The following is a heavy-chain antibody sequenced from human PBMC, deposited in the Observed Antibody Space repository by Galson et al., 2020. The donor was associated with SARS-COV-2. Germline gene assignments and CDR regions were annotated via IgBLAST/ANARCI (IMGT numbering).Heavy chain of an antibody. CDR1: GFTFDSYG. CDR3: AKALGPSGWPEYFQH. V-gene: IGHV3-23*01. D-gene: IGHD6-19*01. J-gene: IGHJ1*01. CDR2: IPGSGGRP. Sequence: GGSLRLSCAASGFTFDSYGLSWVRQAPGKGLEWVSSIPGSGGRPYYTDSVKGRFTISRDNSKNTLFLQMNNLRGADTAVYYCAKALGPSGWPEYFQHWGRGTLVTVS.